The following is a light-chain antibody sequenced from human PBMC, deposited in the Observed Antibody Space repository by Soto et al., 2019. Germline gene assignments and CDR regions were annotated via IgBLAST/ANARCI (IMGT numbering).Light chain of an antibody. CDR3: QQRSNWRPYT. Sequence: EIVLTQSPATLSLSPGERATLSCRASQRVSSYLAWYQQKPGQAPRLLIYDASNRATGIPARFSGSGSGTDFTLTISSLEPEDFAVYYCQQRSNWRPYTFGQGTKLEIK. V-gene: IGKV3-11*01. CDR1: QRVSSY. J-gene: IGKJ2*01. CDR2: DAS.